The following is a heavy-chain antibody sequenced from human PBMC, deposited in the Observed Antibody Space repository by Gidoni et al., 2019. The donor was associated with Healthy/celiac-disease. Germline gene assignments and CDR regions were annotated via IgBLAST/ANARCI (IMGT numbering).Heavy chain of an antibody. CDR1: GGSFRGYF. Sequence: QVQLQQWGAGLLKPTETLSLTCAVYGGSFRGYFWCWIPQPTGKGLEVIGEINLSGGTNYNPSLKSRVTITVDTSKNQFSLKLSSVTAADTAVYYCARDATTARTVWYYYYGMDVWGQGTTVTVSS. CDR3: ARDATTARTVWYYYYGMDV. V-gene: IGHV4-34*01. D-gene: IGHD6-6*01. CDR2: INLSGGT. J-gene: IGHJ6*02.